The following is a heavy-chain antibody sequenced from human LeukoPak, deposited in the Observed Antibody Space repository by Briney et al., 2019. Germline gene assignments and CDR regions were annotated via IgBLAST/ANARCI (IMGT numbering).Heavy chain of an antibody. J-gene: IGHJ4*02. Sequence: PGGSLRLSCAASGFTFSNYAMHWVRQAPGKGLEWVAVISYDGTNKYYADSVKGRFTISRDNSKNTLYLQMNSLRAEDTAVYYCARGSRAGAANSSFEYWGQGTLVTVSS. CDR3: ARGSRAGAANSSFEY. D-gene: IGHD1-26*01. CDR2: ISYDGTNK. V-gene: IGHV3-30*14. CDR1: GFTFSNYA.